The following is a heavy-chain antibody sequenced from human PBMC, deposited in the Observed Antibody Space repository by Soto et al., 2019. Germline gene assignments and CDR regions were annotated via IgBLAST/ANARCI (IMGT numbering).Heavy chain of an antibody. V-gene: IGHV3-21*01. D-gene: IGHD3-10*01. Sequence: SGGSLRLSCAASGFTFSSYSMNWVRQAPGKGLEWVSSISSSSSYIYYADSVKGRFTISRDNAKNSLYLQMNSLRAEDTAEYYWASLLLCCGEFPVMDVWGQGTTVTGSS. CDR3: ASLLLCCGEFPVMDV. J-gene: IGHJ6*02. CDR2: ISSSSSYI. CDR1: GFTFSSYS.